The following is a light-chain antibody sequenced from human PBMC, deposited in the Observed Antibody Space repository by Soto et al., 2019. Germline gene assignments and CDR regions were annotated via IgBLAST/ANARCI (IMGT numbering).Light chain of an antibody. CDR2: GAS. CDR3: QQYGSLTWT. J-gene: IGKJ1*01. V-gene: IGKV3-20*01. Sequence: EIVLTQSPGTLSLSPGERATLSCRASQSVSSSYLAWYQQKPGQAPRLLIYGASSRATGIPDRFSGSGSGTDFTLTISRLEPEDFAVYYCQQYGSLTWTFGRGTKVEIK. CDR1: QSVSSSY.